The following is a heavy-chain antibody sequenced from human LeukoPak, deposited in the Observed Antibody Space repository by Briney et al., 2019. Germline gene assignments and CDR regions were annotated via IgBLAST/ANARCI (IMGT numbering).Heavy chain of an antibody. V-gene: IGHV7-4-1*02. CDR1: GYTFTTYA. CDR3: ARGKGYYSL. J-gene: IGHJ4*02. CDR2: MNTKTGNL. D-gene: IGHD3-16*01. Sequence: ASVKVSCKASGYTFTTYAVIWVRQAPGQGPEYMGWMNTKTGNLTYAQDFTGHFVFSLDTSVSTAYLQINSLKAENTAVYYCARGKGYYSLWGQGTLVTVSS.